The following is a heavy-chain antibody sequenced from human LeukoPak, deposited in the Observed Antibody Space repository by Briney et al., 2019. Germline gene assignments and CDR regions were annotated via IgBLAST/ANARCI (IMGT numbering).Heavy chain of an antibody. Sequence: GGSLRLSCAASGFTFSDYYMSWIRQAPGKGLEWVSTISGSGGSTYYADSVKGRFTISRDSSKNTLYLQMNSLRAEDTAVYYCAAGRSGYDQFDYWGQGTLVTVSS. J-gene: IGHJ4*02. CDR2: ISGSGGST. CDR1: GFTFSDYY. D-gene: IGHD5-12*01. V-gene: IGHV3-23*01. CDR3: AAGRSGYDQFDY.